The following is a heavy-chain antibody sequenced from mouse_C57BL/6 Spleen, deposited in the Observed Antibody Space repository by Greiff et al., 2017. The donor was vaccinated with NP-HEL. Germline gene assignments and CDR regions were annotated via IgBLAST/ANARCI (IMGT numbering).Heavy chain of an antibody. CDR1: GYTFTSYW. V-gene: IGHV1-69*01. CDR3: AREGNYGSSYRYFDV. D-gene: IGHD1-1*01. J-gene: IGHJ1*03. Sequence: VQLQQPGAELVMPGASVKLSCKASGYTFTSYWMHWVKQRPGQGLEWIGEIDPSDSYTNYNQKFKGKSTLTVDKSSSTAYMQLSSLTSEDSAVYYCAREGNYGSSYRYFDVWGTGTTVTVSS. CDR2: IDPSDSYT.